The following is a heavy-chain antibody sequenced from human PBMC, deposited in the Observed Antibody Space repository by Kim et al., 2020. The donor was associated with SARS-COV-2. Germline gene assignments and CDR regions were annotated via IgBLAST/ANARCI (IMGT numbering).Heavy chain of an antibody. CDR2: IGAGGGYT. V-gene: IGHV3-23*01. CDR3: ARAWVFGGRADFDY. J-gene: IGHJ4*02. Sequence: GGSLRLSCAASGFTFSSYAMSWVRQAPGKGLEWVSVIGAGGGYTYYADSVKGRFTISRDNSKNTLYLQMNNLRAEDTAVYYCARAWVFGGRADFDYWGQGTLVTVSS. CDR1: GFTFSSYA. D-gene: IGHD3-16*01.